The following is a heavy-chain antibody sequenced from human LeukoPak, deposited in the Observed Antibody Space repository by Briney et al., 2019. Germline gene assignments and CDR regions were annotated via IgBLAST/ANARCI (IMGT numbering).Heavy chain of an antibody. J-gene: IGHJ3*02. CDR2: IYYSGST. Sequence: PSETLSLTCTVSGGSVSSGSYYWSWIRQPPGMGLEWIGYIYYSGSTNYNPSLKSRVTISVDTSKNQFSLKLSSVTAADTAVYYCARAGSYSSGWGAFDIWGQGTMVTVSS. CDR3: ARAGSYSSGWGAFDI. D-gene: IGHD6-19*01. V-gene: IGHV4-61*01. CDR1: GGSVSSGSYY.